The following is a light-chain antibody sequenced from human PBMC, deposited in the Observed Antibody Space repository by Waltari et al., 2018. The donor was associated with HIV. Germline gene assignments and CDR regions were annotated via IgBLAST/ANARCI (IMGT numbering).Light chain of an antibody. CDR1: ALPRKY. Sequence: SYELTQPPSVSVSPGQTARITCSGDALPRKYAYWYQQKSGQAPALVIYEDNRRPSGIPERFSGSSSGTMATLTISGAQVEDEGDYYCYSTDDSGNPLAVFGGGTQLTVL. CDR3: YSTDDSGNPLAV. J-gene: IGLJ7*01. CDR2: EDN. V-gene: IGLV3-10*01.